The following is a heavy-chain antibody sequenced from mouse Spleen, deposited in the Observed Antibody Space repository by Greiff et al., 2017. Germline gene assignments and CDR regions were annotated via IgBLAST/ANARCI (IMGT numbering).Heavy chain of an antibody. CDR3: AREDGNYEGVAY. D-gene: IGHD2-1*01. J-gene: IGHJ3*01. CDR1: GYTFTSYW. Sequence: VQLQQPGAELVKPGASVKLSCKASGYTFTSYWMHWVKQRPGQGLEWIGEINPSNGRTNYNEKFKSKATLTVDKSSSTAYMQLSSLTSEDSAVYYCAREDGNYEGVAYWGQGTLVTVSA. V-gene: IGHV1S81*02. CDR2: INPSNGRT.